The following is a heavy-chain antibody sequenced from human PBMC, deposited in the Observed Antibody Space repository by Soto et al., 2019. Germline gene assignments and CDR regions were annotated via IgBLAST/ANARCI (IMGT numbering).Heavy chain of an antibody. J-gene: IGHJ6*03. Sequence: GGSLRLSCAASGFTFSSYAMSWVRQAPGKGLEWVSAISGSGGSTYYADSVKGRFTISRDNSKNTLYLQMNSLRAEDTAVYYCASHRMPGYCSSTSCYSDYYYYYMDVWGKGTTVTVSS. CDR2: ISGSGGST. CDR1: GFTFSSYA. CDR3: ASHRMPGYCSSTSCYSDYYYYYMDV. V-gene: IGHV3-23*01. D-gene: IGHD2-2*03.